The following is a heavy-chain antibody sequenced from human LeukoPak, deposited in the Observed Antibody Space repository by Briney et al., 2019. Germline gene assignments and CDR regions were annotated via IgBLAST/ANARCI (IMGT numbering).Heavy chain of an antibody. CDR2: ISAYNGNT. CDR3: ARVPAGYSSSWYLSADFDY. V-gene: IGHV1-18*01. CDR1: GYTFTSYG. Sequence: ASVKVSCKASGYTFTSYGISWVRQAPGQGLEWMGWISAYNGNTNYAQKLQGRVTMTTDTSTSTACMELRSLRSDDTAVYYCARVPAGYSSSWYLSADFDYWGQGTLVTVSS. J-gene: IGHJ4*02. D-gene: IGHD6-13*01.